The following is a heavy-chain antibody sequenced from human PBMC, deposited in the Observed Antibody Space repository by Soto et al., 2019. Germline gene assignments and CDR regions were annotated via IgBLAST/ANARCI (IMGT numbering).Heavy chain of an antibody. J-gene: IGHJ4*02. CDR3: AKGLNWLHLGELNYFDS. D-gene: IGHD3-16*01. Sequence: HPRGSPRLSFAASGFTFSSYSMSWVRQAPGKGLEWVSAISGSGGSTYYADSVKGRLTISRDNSKNTLYLQMNSLRAEDTAVYYCAKGLNWLHLGELNYFDSWGQGTLVTVSS. CDR1: GFTFSSYS. CDR2: ISGSGGST. V-gene: IGHV3-23*01.